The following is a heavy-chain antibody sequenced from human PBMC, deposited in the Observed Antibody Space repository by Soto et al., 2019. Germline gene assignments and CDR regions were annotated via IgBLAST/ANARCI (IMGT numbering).Heavy chain of an antibody. Sequence: ASVKVSCKASGYIFTSYGISWVRQAPGQGLEWLGWISGYNGNTNYAQKVQGRVTLTTDKSTNTAYMDLWSLTSDDTAVCYCAGVRVTRGACDIWRQGTMVTVSS. CDR3: AGVRVTRGACDI. J-gene: IGHJ3*02. V-gene: IGHV1-18*04. D-gene: IGHD3-10*01. CDR1: GYIFTSYG. CDR2: ISGYNGNT.